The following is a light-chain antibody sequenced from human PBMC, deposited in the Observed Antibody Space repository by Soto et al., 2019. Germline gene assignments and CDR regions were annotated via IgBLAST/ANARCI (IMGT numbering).Light chain of an antibody. J-gene: IGKJ3*01. CDR3: QQFGSPFT. CDR2: GAS. CDR1: QSVSSSY. Sequence: EIVLTQSPGTLPLSPGERATLSCRASQSVSSSYLAWYQHKPGQALRLLIYGASTRATAIPDRFSGSGSGTDFTLTISRLEPEDFAVYFCQQFGSPFTFGPGTKVDLK. V-gene: IGKV3-20*01.